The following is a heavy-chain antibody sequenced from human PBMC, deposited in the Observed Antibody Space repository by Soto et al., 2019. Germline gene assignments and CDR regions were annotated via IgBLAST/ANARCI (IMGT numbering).Heavy chain of an antibody. Sequence: SVKVSCKASGGTFSSYAISWVRQAPGQGLEWMGGIIPIFGTANYAQKFQGRVTITADESTTTVYMDLSSLTSEDSAVYWCARELYSCGGDCPYYMDYWGQGTLVTVSS. V-gene: IGHV1-69*13. CDR1: GGTFSSYA. CDR3: ARELYSCGGDCPYYMDY. CDR2: IIPIFGTA. J-gene: IGHJ4*02. D-gene: IGHD2-21*02.